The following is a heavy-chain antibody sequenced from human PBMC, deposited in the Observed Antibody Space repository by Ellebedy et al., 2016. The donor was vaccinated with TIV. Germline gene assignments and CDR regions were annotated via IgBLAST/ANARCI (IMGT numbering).Heavy chain of an antibody. CDR2: ISYSGIT. CDR3: ARDFYYDSGSSPEYYMDV. CDR1: GDSVNIASYY. Sequence: SETLSLXXIVSGDSVNIASYYWTWVRQPPGKGLEWIGYISYSGITNQNPSLKSRVTISVDTSKNQFSLKLSSVAAADTAVYYCARDFYYDSGSSPEYYMDVWGKGTTVTVSS. J-gene: IGHJ6*03. D-gene: IGHD3-10*01. V-gene: IGHV4-61*01.